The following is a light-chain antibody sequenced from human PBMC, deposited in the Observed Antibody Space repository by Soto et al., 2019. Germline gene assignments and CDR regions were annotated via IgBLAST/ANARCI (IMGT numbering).Light chain of an antibody. CDR3: QQYDNIRVT. V-gene: IGKV1-33*01. J-gene: IGKJ5*01. Sequence: GDRVTITCQASRDITNYLNWYQQKPGKAPKLLISDASILETGVPSRFSGSGSGTDFTFTISSLQPEDIATYYCQQYDNIRVTFGKGKRLEIK. CDR2: DAS. CDR1: RDITNY.